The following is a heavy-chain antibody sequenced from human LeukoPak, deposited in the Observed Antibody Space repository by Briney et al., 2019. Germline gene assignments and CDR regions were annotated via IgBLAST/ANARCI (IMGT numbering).Heavy chain of an antibody. CDR2: IYYSGST. J-gene: IGHJ3*02. CDR3: ARDLPGSGWYVDDAFDI. CDR1: GXXISSXXXX. D-gene: IGHD6-19*01. V-gene: IGHV4-39*07. Sequence: VSGXXISSXXXXXGXXXXXPXXGLEWIGSIYYSGSTYYNPSLKSRVTISVDTSKNQFSLKLSSVTAADTAVYYCARDLPGSGWYVDDAFDIWGQGTMVTVSS.